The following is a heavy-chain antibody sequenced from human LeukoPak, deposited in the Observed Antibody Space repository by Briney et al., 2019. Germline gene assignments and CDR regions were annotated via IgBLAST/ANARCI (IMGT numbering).Heavy chain of an antibody. V-gene: IGHV4-61*02. CDR1: GGSISSGSYY. CDR2: IYTSGST. J-gene: IGHJ5*02. CDR3: ARGMGYSYGYQYWFDP. D-gene: IGHD5-18*01. Sequence: SETLSLTCTVSGGSISSGSYYWSWIRQPAGKGLEWIGRIYTSGSTNYNPSLKSRVTISVDTSKNQFSLKLTSVTAADTAVYHCARGMGYSYGYQYWFDPWGQGTLVTVSS.